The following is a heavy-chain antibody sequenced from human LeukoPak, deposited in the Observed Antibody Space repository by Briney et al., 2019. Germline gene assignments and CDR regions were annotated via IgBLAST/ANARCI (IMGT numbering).Heavy chain of an antibody. CDR3: ARDGEYCGGDCPLDV. CDR2: IWYDGSNK. Sequence: PGRSLRLSCAASGFTFSSYGMHWVRQAPGKGLEWVAVIWYDGSNKYYADSVKGRFTISRDNSKNTLYLQMNSLRAEDTAVYYCARDGEYCGGDCPLDVWGQGTTVTASS. V-gene: IGHV3-33*01. CDR1: GFTFSSYG. J-gene: IGHJ6*02. D-gene: IGHD2-21*02.